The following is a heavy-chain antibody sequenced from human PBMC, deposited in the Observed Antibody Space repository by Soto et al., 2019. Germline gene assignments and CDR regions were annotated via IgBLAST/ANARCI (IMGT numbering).Heavy chain of an antibody. CDR2: ISYDGSNK. V-gene: IGHV3-30-3*01. Sequence: QVQLVESGGGVVQPGRSLRLSCAASGFTFSSYAMHWVRQAPGKGLEWVAVISYDGSNKYYADSVKGRFTISRDNSKNTLYLQMYSLRAEDTAVYYCARGTYYDILTGYYDYWGQGTLVTVSS. D-gene: IGHD3-9*01. J-gene: IGHJ4*02. CDR3: ARGTYYDILTGYYDY. CDR1: GFTFSSYA.